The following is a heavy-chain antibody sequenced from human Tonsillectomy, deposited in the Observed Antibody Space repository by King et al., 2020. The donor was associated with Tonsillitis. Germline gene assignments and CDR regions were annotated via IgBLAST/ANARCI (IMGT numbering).Heavy chain of an antibody. CDR1: GFTFSSYG. J-gene: IGHJ6*02. V-gene: IGHV3-33*05. D-gene: IGHD3-10*01. CDR3: ARDTAPWFGNDYYGMDV. Sequence: QLVQSGGGVVQPGRSLRLSCAASGFTFSSYGMHWVRQAPGKGLEWVAVISYDGSNKYYTDSVKGRFTISSDNSKNTLYLQMNSLRAEDTALYYCARDTAPWFGNDYYGMDVWGQGTTVTVSS. CDR2: ISYDGSNK.